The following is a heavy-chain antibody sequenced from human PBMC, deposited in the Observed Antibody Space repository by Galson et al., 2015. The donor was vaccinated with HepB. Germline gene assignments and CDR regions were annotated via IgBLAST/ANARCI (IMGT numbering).Heavy chain of an antibody. CDR1: GFTFDDYT. CDR3: ALLSAAGVDY. CDR2: ISWDGGST. Sequence: SLRLSCAASGFTFDDYTMHWVRQAPGKGLEWVSLISWDGGSTYYADSVKGRFTISRDNSKNSLYLQMNSLRTEDTALYYCALLSAAGVDYWGQGTLVTVSS. V-gene: IGHV3-43*01. D-gene: IGHD3-3*01. J-gene: IGHJ4*02.